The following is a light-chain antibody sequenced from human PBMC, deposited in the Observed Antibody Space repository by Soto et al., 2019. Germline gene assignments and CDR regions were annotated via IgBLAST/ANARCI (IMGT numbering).Light chain of an antibody. CDR3: CSYASSGTVV. CDR1: SSDIGGYNF. CDR2: EAS. V-gene: IGLV2-23*01. Sequence: QLVLTQPASVSGSPGQSITISCTGTSSDIGGYNFVSWYQQHPGKAPKLMIYEASKRPSGVSNRFSGSKSGNTASLTISGLQAEDEADYHCCSYASSGTVVFGGGTKLTVL. J-gene: IGLJ2*01.